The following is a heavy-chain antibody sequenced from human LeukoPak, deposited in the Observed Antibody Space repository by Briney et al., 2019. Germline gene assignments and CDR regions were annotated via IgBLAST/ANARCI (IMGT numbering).Heavy chain of an antibody. V-gene: IGHV1-2*02. CDR2: INPSCGAT. CDR1: GSTFTGYY. Sequence: KPGAPVKVSWKASGSTFTGYYLHWLRRPPGRGRQWLGWINPSCGATIYVQKFPVRVTMTRDTSISTAYMELRSLTSEDTGVYYRARDLLYDSSGYFLSWGQGTLTTVTS. J-gene: IGHJ5*02. D-gene: IGHD3-22*01. CDR3: ARDLLYDSSGYFLS.